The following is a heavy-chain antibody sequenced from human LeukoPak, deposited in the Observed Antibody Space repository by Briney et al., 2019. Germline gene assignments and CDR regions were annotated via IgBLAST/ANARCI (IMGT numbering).Heavy chain of an antibody. CDR3: ARVPVNIWENWFDP. J-gene: IGHJ5*02. CDR2: IYYVGNT. CDR1: SGSISRSSYS. Sequence: SETLSLTCTVSSGSISRSSYSWGWIRQPPGKGLEWIGSIYYVGNTYYNPSLKSRVTISVDTFKNQFSLKLTSVTAADTAVYYCARVPVNIWENWFDPWGQGTLVTVSS. D-gene: IGHD1-26*01. V-gene: IGHV4-39*07.